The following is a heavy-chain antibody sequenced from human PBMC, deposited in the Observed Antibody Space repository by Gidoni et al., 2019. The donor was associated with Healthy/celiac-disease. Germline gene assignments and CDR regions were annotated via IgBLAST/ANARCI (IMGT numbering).Heavy chain of an antibody. CDR2: ISYDGITT. J-gene: IGHJ6*02. CDR1: GSTLRCYA. Sequence: QGQRVESGGGVGEPGRTLRLSCAASGSTLRCYAKRWGGQASGKGLEGVAVISYDGITTYYSDSVKGRFTISRDNSNNTLFLQLNSLRAEDTAVYYCARDRGVVVPAAKRKGQKRDYYYYGMDVWGQGTTVTVSS. CDR3: ARDRGVVVPAAKRKGQKRDYYYYGMDV. D-gene: IGHD2-2*01. V-gene: IGHV3-30-3*01.